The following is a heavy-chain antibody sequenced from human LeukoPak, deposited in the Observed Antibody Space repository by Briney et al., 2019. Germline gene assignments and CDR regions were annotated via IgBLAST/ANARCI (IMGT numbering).Heavy chain of an antibody. J-gene: IGHJ4*02. CDR2: IYTSGST. Sequence: KPSETLSLTCTVSGGSISSGSYYWSWIRQPAGKGLEWIGRIYTSGSTNYNPSLKSRVTISVDTSKNQFSLKLSSVTAADTAVYYCATYDSHRDYWGQGTLVTVSS. CDR3: ATYDSHRDY. CDR1: GGSISSGSYY. D-gene: IGHD1-14*01. V-gene: IGHV4-61*02.